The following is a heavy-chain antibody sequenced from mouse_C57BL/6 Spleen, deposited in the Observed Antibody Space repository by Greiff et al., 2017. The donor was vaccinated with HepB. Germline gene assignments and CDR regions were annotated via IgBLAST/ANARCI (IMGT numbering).Heavy chain of an antibody. V-gene: IGHV1-26*01. D-gene: IGHD1-1*01. CDR2: INPNNGGT. Sequence: VQLKQSGPELVKPGASVKISCKASGYTFTDYYMNWVKQSHGKSLEWIGDINPNNGGTSYNQKFKGKATLTVDKSSSTAYMELRSLTSEDSAVYYCARGAYYYGSSYVGYFDVWGTGTTVTVSS. CDR3: ARGAYYYGSSYVGYFDV. CDR1: GYTFTDYY. J-gene: IGHJ1*03.